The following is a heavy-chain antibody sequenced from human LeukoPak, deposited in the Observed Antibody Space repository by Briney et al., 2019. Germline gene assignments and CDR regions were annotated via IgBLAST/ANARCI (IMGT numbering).Heavy chain of an antibody. CDR2: IYHSGST. Sequence: PSETLSLTCTVSGGSLSSGDYYWSWIRQPPGKGLEWIGYIYHSGSTYYNPSLKSRVTISVDTSKNQFSLKLSSVTAADTAVYYCARDKVIIAGGFDYWGQGTLVTVSS. D-gene: IGHD3-10*01. CDR1: GGSLSSGDYY. J-gene: IGHJ4*02. V-gene: IGHV4-30-4*01. CDR3: ARDKVIIAGGFDY.